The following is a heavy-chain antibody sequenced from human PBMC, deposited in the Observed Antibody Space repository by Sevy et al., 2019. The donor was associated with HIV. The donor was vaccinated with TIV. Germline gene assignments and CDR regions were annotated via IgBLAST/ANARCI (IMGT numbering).Heavy chain of an antibody. CDR3: AKDRDSSVRAPNY. CDR2: IWFDGSNT. Sequence: GGSLRLSCAASGFTFSTYGMHWVRQAPGKGLEWVAVIWFDGSNTYYADSVKGRFTISRDNSKNTLYLQMNSLRAEDTAVYYCAKDRDSSVRAPNYWGQGTLVTVSS. D-gene: IGHD3-22*01. CDR1: GFTFSTYG. J-gene: IGHJ4*02. V-gene: IGHV3-30*02.